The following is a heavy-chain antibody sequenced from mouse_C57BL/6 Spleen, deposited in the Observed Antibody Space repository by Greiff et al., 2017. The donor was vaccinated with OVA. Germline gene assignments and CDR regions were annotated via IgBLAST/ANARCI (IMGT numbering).Heavy chain of an antibody. CDR3: ARSTYSTYWYFDV. Sequence: VQLQQSGPELVKPGASVKLSCKASGYAFSSSWMNWVKQRPGKGLEWIGRIYPGDGDTNYNGKFKGKATLTADKSSSTAYMQLSSLTSEDSAVYFCARSTYSTYWYFDVWGTGTTVTVSS. CDR1: GYAFSSSW. J-gene: IGHJ1*03. V-gene: IGHV1-82*01. CDR2: IYPGDGDT.